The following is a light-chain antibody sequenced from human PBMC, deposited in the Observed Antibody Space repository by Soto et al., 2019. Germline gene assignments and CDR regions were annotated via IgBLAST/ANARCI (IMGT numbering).Light chain of an antibody. J-gene: IGLJ1*01. CDR1: SSDVGGYNY. CDR3: SSYKSSSPRV. Sequence: QSALTQPASVSGSPGQSITISCTGTSSDVGGYNYVSWYQQHPGKAPKLMIYDVSNRPSGVSNRFSGSKSGNTASLTISGLQAEDEADYYCSSYKSSSPRVFGTGTKVTVL. V-gene: IGLV2-14*01. CDR2: DVS.